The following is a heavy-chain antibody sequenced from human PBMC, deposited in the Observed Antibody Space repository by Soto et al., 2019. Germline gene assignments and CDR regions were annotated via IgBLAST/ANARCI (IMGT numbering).Heavy chain of an antibody. V-gene: IGHV1-69*01. CDR3: AREPSGYSPAPSSTLDAFDI. CDR1: GGTFSSYA. CDR2: IIPIFGTA. J-gene: IGHJ3*02. Sequence: QVQLVQSGAEVKKPGSSVKVSCKASGGTFSSYAISWVRQAPGQGLEWMGGIIPIFGTANYAQKFQGRVTITAEESTSTAYMELGSLRSEDTAVYYCAREPSGYSPAPSSTLDAFDIWGQGTMVTVSS. D-gene: IGHD2-21*01.